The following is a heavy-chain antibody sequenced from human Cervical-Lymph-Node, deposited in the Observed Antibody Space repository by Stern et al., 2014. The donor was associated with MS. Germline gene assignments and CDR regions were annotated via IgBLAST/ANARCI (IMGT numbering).Heavy chain of an antibody. Sequence: QVQLVESGGGVVQPGTSLTLTCGASGFSFGNHAMPWVRQAPGKGLQWVAVISYDGSNQGYTDSVKGRFTISRDNSKSTLSLEMKSLSSEDTAVYYCAKHYGSESPYGMDVWGRGTTVTVSS. D-gene: IGHD3-10*01. CDR1: GFSFGNHA. V-gene: IGHV3-30*18. J-gene: IGHJ6*02. CDR3: AKHYGSESPYGMDV. CDR2: ISYDGSNQ.